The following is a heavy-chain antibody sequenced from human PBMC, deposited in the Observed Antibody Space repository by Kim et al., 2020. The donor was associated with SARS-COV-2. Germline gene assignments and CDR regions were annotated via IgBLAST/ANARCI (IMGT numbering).Heavy chain of an antibody. Sequence: GGSLRLSCAASGFTFSSYGMHWVRQAPGKGLEWVAVIWYDGSNKYYADSVKGRFTISRDNSKNTLYLQMNSLRAEDTAVYYCARDPGYYGSGSYSPYYYYGMDVWGQGTTVTVSS. CDR2: IWYDGSNK. CDR1: GFTFSSYG. CDR3: ARDPGYYGSGSYSPYYYYGMDV. V-gene: IGHV3-33*01. D-gene: IGHD3-10*01. J-gene: IGHJ6*02.